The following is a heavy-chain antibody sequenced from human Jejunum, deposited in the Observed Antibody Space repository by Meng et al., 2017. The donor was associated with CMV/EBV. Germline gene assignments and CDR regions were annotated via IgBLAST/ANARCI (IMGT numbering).Heavy chain of an antibody. CDR3: AKLGGVGSLSFFNDHFDH. CDR2: SIDNYGTR. Sequence: FTFSNYAMSWVRQAPGKGLEWVASSIDNYGTRHYADSVRGRFSIFRDNSKSSLYLEMNSLRAEDAAVYYCAKLGGVGSLSFFNDHFDHWGQGTLVTVSS. D-gene: IGHD3-10*01. CDR1: FTFSNYA. V-gene: IGHV3-23*01. J-gene: IGHJ4*02.